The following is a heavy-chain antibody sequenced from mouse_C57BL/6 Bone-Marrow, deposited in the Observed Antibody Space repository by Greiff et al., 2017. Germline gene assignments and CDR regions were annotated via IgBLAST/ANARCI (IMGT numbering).Heavy chain of an antibody. CDR1: GYTFTSYW. CDR3: ARSFITTVVRADWFAY. V-gene: IGHV1-64*01. D-gene: IGHD1-1*01. Sequence: QVQLQQPGAELVKPGASVKLSCKASGYTFTSYWMHWVKQRPGQGLEWIGMIHPNSGSTNYNEKFKSKATLTVDKSSSTAYMHLSSLTSEDSAVYYCARSFITTVVRADWFAYWGQGTLVTVSA. J-gene: IGHJ3*01. CDR2: IHPNSGST.